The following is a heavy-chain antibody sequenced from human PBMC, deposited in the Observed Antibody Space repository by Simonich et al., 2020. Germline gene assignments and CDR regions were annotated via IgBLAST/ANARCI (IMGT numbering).Heavy chain of an antibody. CDR2: INHSGNT. J-gene: IGHJ6*02. D-gene: IGHD6-6*01. CDR3: ARQIAARRDSEDV. Sequence: QVQLQQWGAGLLKPSETLSLTCAVYGGSFSGYYWSWIRQPPGKGQEWIGEINHSGNTNYNPSLNSRVTISVDTSKNQFSLKLSSVTAADTAVYYCARQIAARRDSEDVWGQGTTVTVSS. V-gene: IGHV4-34*01. CDR1: GGSFSGYY.